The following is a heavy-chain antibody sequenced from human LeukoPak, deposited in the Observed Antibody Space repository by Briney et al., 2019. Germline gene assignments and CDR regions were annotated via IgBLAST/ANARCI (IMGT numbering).Heavy chain of an antibody. CDR2: INPNSGGT. V-gene: IGHV1-2*02. CDR3: ARGYYDILTGYYNDDAFDI. CDR1: GYTFTGYY. Sequence: ASVKVSCKASGYTFTGYYMHWVRQAPGQGLEWMGWINPNSGGTNYAQEFQGRVTMTRDTSISTAYMELSRLRSDDTAVYYCARGYYDILTGYYNDDAFDIWGQGTMVTVSS. J-gene: IGHJ3*02. D-gene: IGHD3-9*01.